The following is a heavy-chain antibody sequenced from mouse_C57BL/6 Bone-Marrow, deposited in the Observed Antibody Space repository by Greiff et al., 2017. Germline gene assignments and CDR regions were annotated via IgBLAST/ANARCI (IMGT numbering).Heavy chain of an antibody. CDR2: IWRGGST. V-gene: IGHV2-5*01. D-gene: IGHD2-5*01. CDR3: AKTPVTSYYFDY. Sequence: VKLVESGPGLVQPSQSLSITCTASGFSLTSYGVHWVRQSPGKGLEWLGVIWRGGSTDYNAAFMSRLSITKDNSKSQVFFKMNSLQADDTAIYYCAKTPVTSYYFDYWGQGTTLTVSS. CDR1: GFSLTSYG. J-gene: IGHJ2*01.